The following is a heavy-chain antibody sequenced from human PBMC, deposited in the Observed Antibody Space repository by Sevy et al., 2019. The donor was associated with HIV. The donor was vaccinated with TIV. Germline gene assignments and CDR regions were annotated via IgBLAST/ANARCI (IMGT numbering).Heavy chain of an antibody. J-gene: IGHJ4*02. CDR3: AKARNLGYGGNSNYFDY. V-gene: IGHV3-30*18. Sequence: GGSLRLSCAASGFTFSSYGMHWVRQAPGKGLEWVAVISYDGSNKYYADSVKGRFTISRDNSKNTLYLQMNSLRAGDTAVYYCAKARNLGYGGNSNYFDYWGQGTLVTVSS. D-gene: IGHD2-21*02. CDR2: ISYDGSNK. CDR1: GFTFSSYG.